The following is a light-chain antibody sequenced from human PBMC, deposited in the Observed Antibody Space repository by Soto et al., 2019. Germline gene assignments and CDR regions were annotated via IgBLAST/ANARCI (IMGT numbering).Light chain of an antibody. CDR3: CSYAGGSICPYV. J-gene: IGLJ1*01. CDR1: SSDIGSYDL. V-gene: IGLV2-23*01. CDR2: EGT. Sequence: QSALTQPASVSGSPGQSITISCTGISSDIGSYDLVSWYQQLPGKAPKLMIYEGTKRPSGVSNRFSGSKSGNTASLTISGLLAEDDADYYCCSYAGGSICPYVFGTGTKVTVL.